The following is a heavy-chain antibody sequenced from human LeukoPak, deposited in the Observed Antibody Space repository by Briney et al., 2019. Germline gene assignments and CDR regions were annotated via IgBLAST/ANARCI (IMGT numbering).Heavy chain of an antibody. J-gene: IGHJ3*02. CDR1: GGSISSYY. Sequence: SETLSLTCTVSGGSISSYYWSWIRQPPGKGLEWIGYIYYSGSTNYNPSLKSRVTISVNTSKNQFSLKLSSVTAADTAVYYCARDSGHAFDIWGQGTMVTVSS. CDR2: IYYSGST. V-gene: IGHV4-59*01. D-gene: IGHD5-12*01. CDR3: ARDSGHAFDI.